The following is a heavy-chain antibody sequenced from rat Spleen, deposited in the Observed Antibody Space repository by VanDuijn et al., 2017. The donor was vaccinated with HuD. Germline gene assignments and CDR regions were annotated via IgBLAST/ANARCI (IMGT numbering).Heavy chain of an antibody. CDR2: IWGDGST. D-gene: IGHD3-2*01. J-gene: IGHJ2*01. CDR1: GFSLISYS. V-gene: IGHV2-15*01. CDR3: VRGSAYFDY. Sequence: QVQLKESGPGLVQPSQTLSLTCTVSGFSLISYSVSWVRQPPGKGLEWMGGIWGDGSTNYNSALKSRLGISRDTSKSQVFLKMDSPQTEETAMYFCVRGSAYFDYWGQGVMVTVSS.